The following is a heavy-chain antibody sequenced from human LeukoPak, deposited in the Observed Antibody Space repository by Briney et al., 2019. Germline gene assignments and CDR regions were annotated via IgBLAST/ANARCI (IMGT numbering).Heavy chain of an antibody. CDR3: AKPRDYYGPFAY. D-gene: IGHD3-10*01. V-gene: IGHV3-23*01. J-gene: IGHJ4*02. CDR1: GFTLSSYA. CDR2: ISDTGNT. Sequence: PGGSLRLSCAASGFTLSSYAMSWVRQAPGKGLEWVSAISDTGNTYHADSVKGRFTISRDSSKNTLYLQMNSLRAEDTAVYYCAKPRDYYGPFAYWGQGTLVTVSS.